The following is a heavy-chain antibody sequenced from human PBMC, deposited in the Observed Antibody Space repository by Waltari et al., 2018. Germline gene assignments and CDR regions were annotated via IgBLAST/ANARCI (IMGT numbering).Heavy chain of an antibody. Sequence: QVQLEQSGAEMVTPGASVRVSCEASGSSFRRSDISGVRQAPGQGLEWMGRMNTNSGNTGYAEKFQGRVTITRNTSINAAYMDLSGLRSEDTAVYYCARGSGDLDIWGQGTMVTVSS. CDR3: ARGSGDLDI. D-gene: IGHD2-21*01. V-gene: IGHV1-8*03. CDR2: MNTNSGNT. CDR1: GSSFRRSD. J-gene: IGHJ3*02.